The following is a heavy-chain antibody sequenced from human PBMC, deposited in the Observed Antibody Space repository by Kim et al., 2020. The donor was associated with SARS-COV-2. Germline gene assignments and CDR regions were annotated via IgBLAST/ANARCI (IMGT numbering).Heavy chain of an antibody. V-gene: IGHV3-7*05. Sequence: TSGFTLKSYWTNWVRQTPGTRLEWVANIRAEGSEKSYGDSGKGRFTVSGDNGKRSLYMQMSSLREEDTAVYYGTTGIGGGTTPDWGQGTLAT. CDR1: GFTLKSYW. CDR3: TTGIGGGTTPD. J-gene: IGHJ4*02. CDR2: IRAEGSEK. D-gene: IGHD1-26*01.